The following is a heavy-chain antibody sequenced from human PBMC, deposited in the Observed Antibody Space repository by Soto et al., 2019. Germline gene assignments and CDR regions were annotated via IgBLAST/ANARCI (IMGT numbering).Heavy chain of an antibody. CDR3: AREDSIIIPAVSDF. J-gene: IGHJ4*02. D-gene: IGHD2-2*01. V-gene: IGHV3-21*01. CDR2: ISKSDYT. Sequence: GGSLRLSCTVSGFAFNNYGINWVRQAPGKGLEWVSSISKSDYTYYSDSVKGRFTISRDNAKNSVSLQMNTLRVEDTAVYYCAREDSIIIPAVSDFWGQGTLVTVS. CDR1: GFAFNNYG.